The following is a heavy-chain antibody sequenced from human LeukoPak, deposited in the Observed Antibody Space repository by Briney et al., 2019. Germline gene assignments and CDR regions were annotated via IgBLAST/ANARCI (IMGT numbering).Heavy chain of an antibody. CDR3: TRESSSGWPEDYYGMDV. D-gene: IGHD6-19*01. CDR1: GFTFGDYA. Sequence: PGGSLRPSCTASGFTFGDYAMSWFRQAPGKGLEWVGFIRSKAYGGTTEYAASVKGRFTISRDDSKSIAYLQMNSLKTEDTAVYYCTRESSSGWPEDYYGMDVWGQGTTVTVSS. J-gene: IGHJ6*02. CDR2: IRSKAYGGTT. V-gene: IGHV3-49*03.